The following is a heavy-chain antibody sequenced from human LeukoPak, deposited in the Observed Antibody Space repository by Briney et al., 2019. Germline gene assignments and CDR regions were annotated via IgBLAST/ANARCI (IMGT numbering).Heavy chain of an antibody. CDR3: ARLSRGYYYYYYYMDV. CDR1: GGSFSGYY. Sequence: NPSETLSLTCAVYGGSFSGYYWSWIRQPPGKGLEWIGEINHSGSTNYNPSLKSRVTISEDTSRNQFSLKLSSVTAADTAVYYCARLSRGYYYYYYYMDVWGKGTTVTVSS. J-gene: IGHJ6*03. D-gene: IGHD6-25*01. CDR2: INHSGST. V-gene: IGHV4-34*01.